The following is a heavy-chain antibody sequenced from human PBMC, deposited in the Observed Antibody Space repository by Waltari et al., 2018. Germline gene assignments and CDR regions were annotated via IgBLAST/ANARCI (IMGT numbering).Heavy chain of an antibody. D-gene: IGHD5-12*01. CDR2: LRYDGSNE. V-gene: IGHV3-30*02. CDR3: AGGGYSGNDFTQY. Sequence: QVQLVESGGGVVQPGGSLRLSCAAFGSTFRSYGMNWVRQAPGKGAEWVAYLRYDGSNEYYEESVKGRFTISRDNSKNTLYLQMNSLRTEDTAVYYCAGGGYSGNDFTQYWGQGTPVTVSS. CDR1: GSTFRSYG. J-gene: IGHJ4*02.